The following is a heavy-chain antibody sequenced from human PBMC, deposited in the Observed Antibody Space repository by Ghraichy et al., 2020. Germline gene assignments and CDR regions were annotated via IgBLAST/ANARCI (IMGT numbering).Heavy chain of an antibody. CDR2: IYYSGST. CDR1: GGSISSYY. V-gene: IGHV4-59*01. J-gene: IGHJ5*02. CDR3: VRDVGLGCSGGSCYWFDP. Sequence: SETLSLTCTVSGGSISSYYWSWIRQPPGKGLEWIGYIYYSGSTNYNPSLKSRVTISVDTSKNQFSLKLSSVTAADTAVYYCVRDVGLGCSGGSCYWFDPWGQGTLVTVSS. D-gene: IGHD2-15*01.